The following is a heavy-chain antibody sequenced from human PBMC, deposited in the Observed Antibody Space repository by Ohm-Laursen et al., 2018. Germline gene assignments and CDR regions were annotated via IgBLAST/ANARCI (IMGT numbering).Heavy chain of an antibody. J-gene: IGHJ4*02. CDR3: ARGVRYSGSTFDS. D-gene: IGHD1-26*01. CDR1: GGSFSGYY. CDR2: INHSGST. Sequence: GTLSLTCAVYGGSFSGYYWSWIRQPPGKGLEWIGEINHSGSTNYNPSLKSRVTISVDTSKNQFSLKLSSVTAADTAVYYCARGVRYSGSTFDSWGQGTLVTVSS. V-gene: IGHV4-34*01.